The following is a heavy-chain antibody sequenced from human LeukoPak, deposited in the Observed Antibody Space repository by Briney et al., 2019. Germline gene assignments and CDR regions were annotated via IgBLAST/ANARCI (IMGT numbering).Heavy chain of an antibody. V-gene: IGHV3-66*02. J-gene: IGHJ4*02. CDR3: AKDLARKGDY. CDR1: GVIVRSNY. Sequence: GGSLRLSCVGSGVIVRSNYMTWVRQAPGKGLEWVSILYHGGSTYYADSVKGRFTISRDNSKNTLYLQMNSLRAEDTAVYYCAKDLARKGDYWGQGTLVTVSS. CDR2: LYHGGST.